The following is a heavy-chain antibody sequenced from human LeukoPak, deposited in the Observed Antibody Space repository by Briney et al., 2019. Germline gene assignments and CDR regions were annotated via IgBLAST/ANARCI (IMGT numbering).Heavy chain of an antibody. D-gene: IGHD2-2*01. J-gene: IGHJ3*02. CDR3: ARDLGGGYCSSTSCYWVFDI. V-gene: IGHV3-11*04. CDR1: GFTFSDYY. CDR2: ISSSGSTI. Sequence: PGGSLRLSCAASGFTFSDYYMSWIRQAPGKGLEWVSYISSSGSTIYYADSVKGRFTISRDNAKNSLYLHMNSLRAEDTAVYYCARDLGGGYCSSTSCYWVFDIWGQGTMVTVSS.